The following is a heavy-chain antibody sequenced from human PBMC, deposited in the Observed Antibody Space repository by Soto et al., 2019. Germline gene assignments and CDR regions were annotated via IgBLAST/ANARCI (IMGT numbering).Heavy chain of an antibody. J-gene: IGHJ3*02. Sequence: QVQLVASGGGVVQPGRSLRLSCAASGFTFSSYAMHWVRQAPGTGLEWVAVISYDGSNKYYADSVKGRFTIYRDNSKNSLYLQMNSLRAEDTAVYYCARDRSGRYYDHDAFDIWGQGTMVTVSS. CDR2: ISYDGSNK. D-gene: IGHD1-26*01. V-gene: IGHV3-30-3*01. CDR1: GFTFSSYA. CDR3: ARDRSGRYYDHDAFDI.